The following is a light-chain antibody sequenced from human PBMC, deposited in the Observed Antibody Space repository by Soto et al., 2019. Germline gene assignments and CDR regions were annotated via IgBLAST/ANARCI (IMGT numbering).Light chain of an antibody. CDR1: SGSIASSY. CDR2: EDN. CDR3: QSYDSSTLV. V-gene: IGLV6-57*04. Sequence: NFMLTQPHSVSESPGKTVTISCTRSSGSIASSYMQWYQQRPGTAPTTVIYEDNQRPSGVPDRFSGSIDSSSNSASLTISGPKTEDEADFYCQSYDSSTLVFGGGTQLTVL. J-gene: IGLJ2*01.